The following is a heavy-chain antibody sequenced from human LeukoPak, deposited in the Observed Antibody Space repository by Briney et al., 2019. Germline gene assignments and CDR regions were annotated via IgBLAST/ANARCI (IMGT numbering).Heavy chain of an antibody. Sequence: GASVKVSCKASGYTFTSYAMNWVRQAPGQGLEWMGWINTNTGNPTYAQGFTGRFVFSLDTSVSTAYLQISSLEAEDTAVYYCASSTTRIAVAGTLDYWGQGTLVTVSS. J-gene: IGHJ4*02. CDR3: ASSTTRIAVAGTLDY. D-gene: IGHD6-19*01. V-gene: IGHV7-4-1*02. CDR2: INTNTGNP. CDR1: GYTFTSYA.